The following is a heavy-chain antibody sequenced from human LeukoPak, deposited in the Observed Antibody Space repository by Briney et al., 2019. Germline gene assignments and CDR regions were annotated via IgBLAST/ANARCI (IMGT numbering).Heavy chain of an antibody. CDR2: TYHSGST. Sequence: PSETLSLTCTVSAYSISSVYYWGWIRQPPGKGLEWIGSTYHSGSTYYNPSLKSRVTISVDTSKNQFSLKLSSVTAADTAVYYCARLRGYYDSSGYGWFDPWGQGTLVTVSS. CDR3: ARLRGYYDSSGYGWFDP. D-gene: IGHD3-22*01. CDR1: AYSISSVYY. V-gene: IGHV4-38-2*02. J-gene: IGHJ5*02.